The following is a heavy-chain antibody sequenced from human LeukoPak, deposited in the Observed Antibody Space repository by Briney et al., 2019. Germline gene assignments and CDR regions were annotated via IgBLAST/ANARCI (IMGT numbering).Heavy chain of an antibody. CDR1: EFTFSTYM. CDR3: AKGSAYSFGYGAFDI. J-gene: IGHJ3*02. D-gene: IGHD5-18*01. V-gene: IGHV3-23*01. CDR2: ITNSGGST. Sequence: PGGSLRLSCAASEFTFSTYMMNWVRQAPGKGLEWVSCITNSGGSTYYADSVRGRITISRDNSKNTLYLQLNSLRDEDTAVYYCAKGSAYSFGYGAFDIWGQGTMVTVSS.